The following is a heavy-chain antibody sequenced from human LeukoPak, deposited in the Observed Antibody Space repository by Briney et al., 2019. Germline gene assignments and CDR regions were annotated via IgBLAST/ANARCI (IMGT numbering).Heavy chain of an antibody. CDR1: GFTVSSNY. J-gene: IGHJ4*02. D-gene: IGHD5-18*01. CDR2: IRSKAYGGTT. Sequence: GGSLRLSCAASGFTVSSNYMSWVRQAPGKGLEWVGFIRSKAYGGTTEYAASVKGRFTISRDDSKSIAYLQMNSLKTEDTAVYYCTRTDTAMGEDYWGQGTLVTVSS. V-gene: IGHV3-49*04. CDR3: TRTDTAMGEDY.